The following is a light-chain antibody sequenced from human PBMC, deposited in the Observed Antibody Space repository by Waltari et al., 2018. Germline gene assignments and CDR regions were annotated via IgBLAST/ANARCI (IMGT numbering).Light chain of an antibody. CDR3: QQSGGSPFT. CDR2: IAS. CDR1: QSIPSNY. Sequence: IVLTQSPGTLSLSPGERATLSCRASQSIPSNYLAWYQQRPGRAPRLLIYIASSRATGIPDRFSGSGSGTDFTLTISRLEPEDFAVYYCQQSGGSPFTFG. J-gene: IGKJ3*01. V-gene: IGKV3-20*01.